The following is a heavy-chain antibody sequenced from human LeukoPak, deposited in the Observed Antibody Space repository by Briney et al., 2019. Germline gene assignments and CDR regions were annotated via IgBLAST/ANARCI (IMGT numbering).Heavy chain of an antibody. CDR2: TYYRSKWYN. J-gene: IGHJ4*02. D-gene: IGHD3-22*01. CDR1: GDSVSSNSAT. Sequence: SQTLSLTCAISGDSVSSNSATWDWIRQSPSRGLEWLGRTYYRSKWYNDYAVSVKSRVTINPDTSKNQFPLQLNSVTPEDTAVYYCAREGSDGYLFDYWGQGSLVIVSS. V-gene: IGHV6-1*01. CDR3: AREGSDGYLFDY.